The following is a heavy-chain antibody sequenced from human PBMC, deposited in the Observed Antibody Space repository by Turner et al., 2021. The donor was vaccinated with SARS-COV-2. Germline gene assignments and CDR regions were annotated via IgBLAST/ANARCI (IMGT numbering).Heavy chain of an antibody. Sequence: QVQLVESGGGVVQPGRSLRLSCAASGFTFSSYGMHWVRQAPGKGLEWVAFIWYDGSNKYYADSVKGRFTISRDNSKNTLYLQMSSLRAEDTAVYYCARARYGSGSFLGYYMDVWGKGTTVTVSS. J-gene: IGHJ6*03. CDR1: GFTFSSYG. CDR2: IWYDGSNK. CDR3: ARARYGSGSFLGYYMDV. D-gene: IGHD3-10*01. V-gene: IGHV3-33*01.